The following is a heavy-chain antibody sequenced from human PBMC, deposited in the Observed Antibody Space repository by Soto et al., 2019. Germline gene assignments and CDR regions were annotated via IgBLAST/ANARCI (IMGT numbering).Heavy chain of an antibody. J-gene: IGHJ5*02. Sequence: PSETLSLTCTVSGGSISSYYWSWIRQPPGKGLEWIGYIYYSGSTNYNPSLKSRVTISVDTSKNQFSLKLSSVTAADTAVYYCARGKEDYVWGSYRYSFDPWGQGTLVTVSS. D-gene: IGHD3-16*02. CDR1: GGSISSYY. V-gene: IGHV4-59*01. CDR3: ARGKEDYVWGSYRYSFDP. CDR2: IYYSGST.